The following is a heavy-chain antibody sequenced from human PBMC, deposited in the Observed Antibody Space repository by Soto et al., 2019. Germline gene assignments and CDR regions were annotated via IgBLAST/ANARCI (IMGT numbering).Heavy chain of an antibody. CDR3: ARVRTGYFDY. D-gene: IGHD3-9*01. Sequence: SETRSLTCTLSGGAINDHYWSFIRQPPGKGLEWIGYIYYNGNTNYNPSLESRVTISVDRSRNQFSLRLTSLTAADTAVYYCARVRTGYFDYWGRGALVTVSS. J-gene: IGHJ4*02. CDR1: GGAINDHY. CDR2: IYYNGNT. V-gene: IGHV4-59*11.